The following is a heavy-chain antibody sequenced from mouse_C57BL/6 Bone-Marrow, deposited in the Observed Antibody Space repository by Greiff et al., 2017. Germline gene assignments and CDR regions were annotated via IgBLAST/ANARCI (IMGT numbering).Heavy chain of an antibody. CDR2: INPNNGGT. Sequence: VQLQQSGPELVKPGASVKISCKASGYTFTDYYMNWVKQSHGKSLEWIGDINPNNGGTSYNQKFKGKATLTVDKSSSTAYMELRSLTSEDSAVYYCAREGIQAWFAYWGQGTLVTVSA. CDR3: AREGIQAWFAY. J-gene: IGHJ3*01. V-gene: IGHV1-26*01. CDR1: GYTFTDYY.